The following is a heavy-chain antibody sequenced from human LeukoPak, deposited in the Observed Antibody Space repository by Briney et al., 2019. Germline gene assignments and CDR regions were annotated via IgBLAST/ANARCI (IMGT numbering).Heavy chain of an antibody. CDR2: IRYDGSKT. CDR1: GFIFSTYG. V-gene: IGHV3-30*02. D-gene: IGHD1-26*01. Sequence: PGGSLRLSCATSGFIFSTYGMHWVRQAPGKGLKWVAFIRYDGSKTYYADSVKGRFTIFRDNSKNTVYLQMNNLRVEDTAVYFCATEEVGDDTFDYWGQGTLVTVSS. J-gene: IGHJ4*02. CDR3: ATEEVGDDTFDY.